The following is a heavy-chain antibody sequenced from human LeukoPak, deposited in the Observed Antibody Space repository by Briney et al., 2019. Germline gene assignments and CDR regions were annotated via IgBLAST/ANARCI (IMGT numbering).Heavy chain of an antibody. D-gene: IGHD1-7*01. CDR2: IHSSGNT. CDR1: GGSINSYF. J-gene: IGHJ2*01. Sequence: SETLSLTCTVSGGSINSYFWTWIRQSAGKGLECIGRIHSSGNTNYNPSLKSRVTMSLDTSKNQFSLKLTSVTVADTAVYYCGRDGALNYDDYWYFDLWGRGTLVTVSS. V-gene: IGHV4-4*07. CDR3: GRDGALNYDDYWYFDL.